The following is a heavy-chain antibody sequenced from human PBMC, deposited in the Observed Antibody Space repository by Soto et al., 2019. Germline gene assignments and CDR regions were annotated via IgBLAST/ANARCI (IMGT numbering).Heavy chain of an antibody. CDR3: ARYQLKGMDV. V-gene: IGHV3-23*01. CDR1: GFTFSSYA. Sequence: GGSLRLSCAASGFTFSSYAMSWVRQAPGKGLEWVSAISGSGGSTYYADSVKGRFAISRDNSKNTLYLQMNSLRAGDTAVYYCARYQLKGMDVWGQGTTVTVSS. D-gene: IGHD2-2*01. CDR2: ISGSGGST. J-gene: IGHJ6*02.